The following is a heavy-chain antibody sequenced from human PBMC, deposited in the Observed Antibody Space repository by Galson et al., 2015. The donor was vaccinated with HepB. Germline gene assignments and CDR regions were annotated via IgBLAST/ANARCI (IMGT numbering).Heavy chain of an antibody. Sequence: SLRLSCAASGFTFSSYSMNWVRQAPGKGLEWVSYISSSSSTIYYADSVKGRFTISRDNAKNSLYLQMNSLRAEDTAVYYCAREFDYYGSGSYYIPRPLGYWGQGTLDTVSS. V-gene: IGHV3-48*01. CDR2: ISSSSSTI. J-gene: IGHJ4*02. CDR1: GFTFSSYS. D-gene: IGHD3-10*01. CDR3: AREFDYYGSGSYYIPRPLGY.